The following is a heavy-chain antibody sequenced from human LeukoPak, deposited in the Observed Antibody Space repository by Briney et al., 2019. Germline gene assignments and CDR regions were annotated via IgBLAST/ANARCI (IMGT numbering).Heavy chain of an antibody. CDR1: GFTFSSYS. D-gene: IGHD6-13*01. CDR3: AKDRTMAADGTYFDY. CDR2: ISSSSSTI. V-gene: IGHV3-48*01. Sequence: GGSLRLSCAASGFTFSSYSMNWVRQAPGKGLEWVSYISSSSSTIYYADSVKGRFTISRDNSKNTLYLQMNSLRTEDTAVYFCAKDRTMAADGTYFDYWGQGTLVTVSS. J-gene: IGHJ4*02.